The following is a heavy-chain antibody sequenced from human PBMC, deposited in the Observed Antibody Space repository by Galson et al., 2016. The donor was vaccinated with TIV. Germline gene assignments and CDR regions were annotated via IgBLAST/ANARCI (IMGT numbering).Heavy chain of an antibody. J-gene: IGHJ6*02. CDR2: IHTGGNT. CDR1: GFPVSDNY. V-gene: IGHV3-66*02. Sequence: SLRLSCAASGFPVSDNYMTWVRRAPGKGLEWVSIIHTGGNTNNADSVKGRFTMSRDNSKNTLYLHMSRLRVEDTAVYYCARERRHCGDNCYLSYYFAMDVWGQGTTVTVSS. CDR3: ARERRHCGDNCYLSYYFAMDV. D-gene: IGHD2-21*01.